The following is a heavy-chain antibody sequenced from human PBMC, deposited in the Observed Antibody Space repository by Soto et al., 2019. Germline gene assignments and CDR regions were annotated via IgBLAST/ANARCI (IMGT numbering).Heavy chain of an antibody. CDR2: IYTSGST. J-gene: IGHJ4*02. D-gene: IGHD1-26*01. V-gene: IGHV4-4*07. CDR3: ARDHVRGGATNADY. Sequence: SETLSLTCTVSGGSISSYYWSWIRQPAGKGLEWIGRIYTSGSTNYNPSLKSRVTMSLDTSKNQFSLKLSSVTAADTAVYYCARDHVRGGATNADYWGQGTLVTVSS. CDR1: GGSISSYY.